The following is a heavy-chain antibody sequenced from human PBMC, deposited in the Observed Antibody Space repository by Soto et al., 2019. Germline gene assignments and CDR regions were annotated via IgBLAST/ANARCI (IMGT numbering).Heavy chain of an antibody. CDR3: ARGGDVLGIEY. V-gene: IGHV1-69*08. D-gene: IGHD4-17*01. CDR1: GGTFSNYT. CDR2: IIPILDKG. Sequence: QVQLVQSGAEVKKPGSSVKVSCKASGGTFSNYTLNWVRHAPGQGLEWMGRIIPILDKGHYAKKCKGRVTITTDKSTSTPYMEINSLRSEDTTVYYRARGGDVLGIEYRGQGTLVTVSS. J-gene: IGHJ4*02.